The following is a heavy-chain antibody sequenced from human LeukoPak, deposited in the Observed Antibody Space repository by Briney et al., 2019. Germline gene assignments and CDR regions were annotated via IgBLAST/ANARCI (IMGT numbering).Heavy chain of an antibody. CDR2: IIPIFGTA. J-gene: IGHJ4*02. CDR1: GGTFSSYA. CDR3: AYSESRSARAYFDV. V-gene: IGHV1-69*06. D-gene: IGHD3-10*01. Sequence: ASVKVSCKASGGTFSSYAISWVRQAPGQGLEWMGGIIPIFGTANYAQKFQGRVTITADKSTSTAYMELSSLRSEDTAVYYCAYSESRSARAYFDVWGQGTLVTVSS.